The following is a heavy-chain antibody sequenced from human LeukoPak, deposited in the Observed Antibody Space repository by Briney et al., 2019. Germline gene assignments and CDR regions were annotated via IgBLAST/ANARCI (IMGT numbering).Heavy chain of an antibody. CDR2: ISFDGSQK. J-gene: IGHJ1*01. V-gene: IGHV3-30*02. CDR1: GFTFRNYG. CDR3: ARDPRQH. Sequence: GGSLRLSCAASGFTFRNYGMHWVRQAPGKGLEWVALISFDGSQKYYADSVKGRFTISRDNSKSTVYLQMNSLRVEDAAVYYCARDPRQHWGQGTLVTVSS.